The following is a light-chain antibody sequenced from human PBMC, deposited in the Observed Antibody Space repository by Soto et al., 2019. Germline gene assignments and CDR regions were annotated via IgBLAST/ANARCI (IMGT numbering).Light chain of an antibody. CDR2: RNT. J-gene: IGLJ1*01. CDR1: SSNIGAGYD. V-gene: IGLV1-40*01. CDR3: QSCDSSLSGSGV. Sequence: QSVLTQPPSVSGAPGQRVTISCTGSSSNIGAGYDVHWYQQLPGTAPKLLIYRNTNRPSGVPDRFSGSKSGTSASLAITGLQAEDEADYCCQSCDSSLSGSGVFGTGTKV.